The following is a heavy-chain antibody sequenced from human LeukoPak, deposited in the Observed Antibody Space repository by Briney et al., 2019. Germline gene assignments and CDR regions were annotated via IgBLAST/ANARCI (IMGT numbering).Heavy chain of an antibody. CDR1: GGTFSGYY. CDR2: INHSGST. J-gene: IGHJ4*02. D-gene: IGHD3-16*01. CDR3: ARDSGGSGVDY. V-gene: IGHV4-34*01. Sequence: SETLSLTCAVYGGTFSGYYWSWIRQPPGKGLEWIGEINHSGSTNYNPSLKSRVTISVDTSKNQFSLKLSSVTAADTAVYYCARDSGGSGVDYWGQGTLVTVSS.